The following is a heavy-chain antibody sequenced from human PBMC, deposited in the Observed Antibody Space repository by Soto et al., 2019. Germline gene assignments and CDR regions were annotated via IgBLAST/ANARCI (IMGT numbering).Heavy chain of an antibody. D-gene: IGHD2-2*01. V-gene: IGHV1-18*01. CDR3: ARDVYCSSTSCYLARASWWFDP. Sequence: ASVKVSCKASGYTFTSYGISWVRQAPGQGLEWMGWISVYNGNTNYAQKLQGGVTMTTDTSTSTAYMEVRSLRSDDTAVYYCARDVYCSSTSCYLARASWWFDPWGQGTLVTVSS. J-gene: IGHJ5*02. CDR2: ISVYNGNT. CDR1: GYTFTSYG.